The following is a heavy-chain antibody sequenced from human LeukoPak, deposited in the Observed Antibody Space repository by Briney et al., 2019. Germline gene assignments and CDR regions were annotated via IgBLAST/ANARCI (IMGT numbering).Heavy chain of an antibody. V-gene: IGHV3-11*01. CDR2: ISSTADIV. CDR3: ARETVAGTFDY. Sequence: GGSLRLSCAASGFTFSEYYMSWIRQAPGKGLEWVSDISSTADIVSYADFVLGRFTISRDNGDDSLSLQLNNLRAGDTAVYYCARETVAGTFDYWSQGTLVTVSS. D-gene: IGHD6-19*01. CDR1: GFTFSEYY. J-gene: IGHJ4*02.